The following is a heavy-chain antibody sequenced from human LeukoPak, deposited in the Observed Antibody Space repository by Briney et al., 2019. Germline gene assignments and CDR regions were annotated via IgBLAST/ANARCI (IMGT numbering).Heavy chain of an antibody. Sequence: SETLSLTCTVSGGSISGSSYYWGWIRQPPGKGLEWIGSIYYSGSTYYNPSLRSRVTMSIDTSTNQFSLKLTSVTAADTAVFYCARSAVDTADFDYWGQGTLVTVSS. CDR2: IYYSGST. CDR3: ARSAVDTADFDY. CDR1: GGSISGSSYY. V-gene: IGHV4-39*07. J-gene: IGHJ4*02. D-gene: IGHD3-22*01.